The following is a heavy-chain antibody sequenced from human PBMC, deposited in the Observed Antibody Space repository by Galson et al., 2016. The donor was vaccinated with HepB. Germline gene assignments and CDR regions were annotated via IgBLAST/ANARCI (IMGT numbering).Heavy chain of an antibody. J-gene: IGHJ3*01. D-gene: IGHD6-13*01. V-gene: IGHV3-64*01. CDR1: GFTFSRHA. CDR3: ARRAAEGAYDV. Sequence: SLRLSCAASGFTFSRHAMHWVRQSPEKGLEYVSAIVPNGDTTFYANSVKGRFTISRDNSKNTLYLQMGSLKADDVAVYYCARRAAEGAYDVWGQGTTVTVSS. CDR2: IVPNGDTT.